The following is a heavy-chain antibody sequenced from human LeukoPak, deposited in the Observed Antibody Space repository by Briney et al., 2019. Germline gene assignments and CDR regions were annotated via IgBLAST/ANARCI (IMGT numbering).Heavy chain of an antibody. Sequence: ASVKVSCKASGYTFNSAGISWVRQAPGQGLGWMGWINAYNDNTKYAEKLQGRVTMTTDTSTSTAYMELRSLRSDDTAVYYCARTTNSYYYYYYIDVWGKGTTVTVSS. CDR1: GYTFNSAG. V-gene: IGHV1-18*01. CDR2: INAYNDNT. D-gene: IGHD1-26*01. CDR3: ARTTNSYYYYYYIDV. J-gene: IGHJ6*03.